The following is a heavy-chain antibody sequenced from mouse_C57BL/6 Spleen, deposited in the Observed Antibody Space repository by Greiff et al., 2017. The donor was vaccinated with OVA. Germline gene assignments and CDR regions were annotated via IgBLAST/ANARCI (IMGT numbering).Heavy chain of an antibody. Sequence: QVQLQQPGAELVKPGASVKLSCKASGYTFTSYWMHWVKQRPGQGLEWIGMIHPNSGSTNYNEKFKSKATLTVDKSSSTAYMQLSSLTSEDSAVYYCAREGVNWDSGFAYWGQGTLVTVSA. D-gene: IGHD4-1*01. V-gene: IGHV1-64*01. CDR2: IHPNSGST. CDR3: AREGVNWDSGFAY. CDR1: GYTFTSYW. J-gene: IGHJ3*01.